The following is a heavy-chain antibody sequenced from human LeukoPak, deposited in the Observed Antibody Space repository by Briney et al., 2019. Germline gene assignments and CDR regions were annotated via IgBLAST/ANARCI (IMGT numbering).Heavy chain of an antibody. CDR2: MNPSGST. D-gene: IGHD6-19*01. Sequence: PSETLSLTCAVYGGSFSGYYWTWIRQTPEKGLEWIGEMNPSGSTSYNPSLKSRVTISVDTSKNQFSLKLSSVTAADTAVYYCARHEAGLGLGYFDYWGQGTLVTVSS. CDR1: GGSFSGYY. J-gene: IGHJ4*02. CDR3: ARHEAGLGLGYFDY. V-gene: IGHV4-34*01.